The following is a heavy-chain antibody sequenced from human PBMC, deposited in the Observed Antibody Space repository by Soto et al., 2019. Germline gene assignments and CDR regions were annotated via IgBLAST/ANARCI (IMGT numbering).Heavy chain of an antibody. D-gene: IGHD5-18*01. CDR2: IKNDGSEK. J-gene: IGHJ4*02. V-gene: IGHV3-7*03. CDR1: GISTSSYW. Sequence: PGGSLRLSCAASGISTSSYWMGWVRQPPGRGLEWVASIKNDGSEKYYMDSLKGRFTISRDNALNSLYLQMNSLRAEDTAVYFCVTGYHSDYWGQGTLVTVSS. CDR3: VTGYHSDY.